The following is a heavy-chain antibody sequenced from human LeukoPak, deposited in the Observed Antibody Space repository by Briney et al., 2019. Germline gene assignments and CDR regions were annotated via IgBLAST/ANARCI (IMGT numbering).Heavy chain of an antibody. D-gene: IGHD3-16*01. Sequence: PSETLSLTCSVSGVSISSYYWTWIRQPAGKGLEWIGRMYIGGIRNYNPSLKSRVTMSIDTSKNQFSLKLSSVTAADTAVYYCARDLPRENSYAYGFWFDPWGQGTLVTVSS. CDR3: ARDLPRENSYAYGFWFDP. V-gene: IGHV4-4*07. CDR2: MYIGGIR. J-gene: IGHJ5*02. CDR1: GVSISSYY.